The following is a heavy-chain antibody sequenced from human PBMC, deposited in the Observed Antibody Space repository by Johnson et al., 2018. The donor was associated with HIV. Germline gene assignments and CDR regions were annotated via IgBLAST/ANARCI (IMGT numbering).Heavy chain of an antibody. V-gene: IGHV3-30*02. Sequence: VQLVESGGGVVQPGGSLRLSCAASGFTFRSYGMHWVRQAPGKGLEWVAFIRYDGSNKYYADSVKGRFTISRDNSKNTLYLQMNSLRAEDTAVYYCARARTVVIARPDAFDIWGQGTMVTVSS. CDR2: IRYDGSNK. J-gene: IGHJ3*02. D-gene: IGHD2-21*01. CDR3: ARARTVVIARPDAFDI. CDR1: GFTFRSYG.